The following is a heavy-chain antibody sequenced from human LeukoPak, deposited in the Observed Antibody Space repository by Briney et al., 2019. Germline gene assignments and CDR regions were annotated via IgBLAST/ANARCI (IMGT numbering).Heavy chain of an antibody. CDR2: INHSGST. J-gene: IGHJ4*02. V-gene: IGHV4-34*01. CDR3: ATARYYSSTNGYIGPNRAKKFDC. D-gene: IGHD2-2*02. Sequence: WETLSLSCAVNGGSFSGYYWNWIRQPPGKGLEWIGEINHSGSTNCKPSLKSRVTISVDSSKNQFSQKLSSVTAADTAVYSSATARYYSSTNGYIGPNRAKKFDCWGQGTLVTVSS. CDR1: GGSFSGYY.